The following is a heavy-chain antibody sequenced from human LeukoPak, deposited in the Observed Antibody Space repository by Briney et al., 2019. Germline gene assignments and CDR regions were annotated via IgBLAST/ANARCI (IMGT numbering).Heavy chain of an antibody. CDR2: TYSGGRT. D-gene: IGHD2-15*01. Sequence: PGGSLRLSCAASGFTVSSNYMSWVRQAPGKGLEWVSVTYSGGRTYYADSVKGRFIISRDNSKNTLYLQMNSLRAEDTAIYYCSRRAGEYSHPYDYWGQGTLVTVSS. V-gene: IGHV3-53*01. CDR1: GFTVSSNY. CDR3: SRRAGEYSHPYDY. J-gene: IGHJ4*02.